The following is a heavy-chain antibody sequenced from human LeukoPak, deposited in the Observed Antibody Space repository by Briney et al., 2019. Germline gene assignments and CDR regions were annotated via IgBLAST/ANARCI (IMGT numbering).Heavy chain of an antibody. CDR2: ISGSGGST. D-gene: IGHD1-26*01. Sequence: GGSLRLSCTASGFTFSSYAMSWVRQAPGKGLEWVSGISGSGGSTYYADSVKGRFTISRDNSKNTLYLQINSLRAEDTAVYYCAKRSIVGAPYYFDYWGQGTLVTVSS. CDR3: AKRSIVGAPYYFDY. CDR1: GFTFSSYA. V-gene: IGHV3-23*01. J-gene: IGHJ4*02.